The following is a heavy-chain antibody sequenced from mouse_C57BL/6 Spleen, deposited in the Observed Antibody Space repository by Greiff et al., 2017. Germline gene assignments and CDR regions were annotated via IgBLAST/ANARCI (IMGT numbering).Heavy chain of an antibody. V-gene: IGHV1-31*01. J-gene: IGHJ1*03. Sequence: EVQLQQSGPELVKPGASVKISCKASGYSFTGYYMHWVKQSHGNILDWIGYIYPYNGVSSYNQKFKGKATLTVNKSSSTAYMELRSLTSEDSAVYYCARSGGSSSPWYFDVWGTGTTVTVSS. CDR3: ARSGGSSSPWYFDV. CDR2: IYPYNGVS. D-gene: IGHD1-1*01. CDR1: GYSFTGYY.